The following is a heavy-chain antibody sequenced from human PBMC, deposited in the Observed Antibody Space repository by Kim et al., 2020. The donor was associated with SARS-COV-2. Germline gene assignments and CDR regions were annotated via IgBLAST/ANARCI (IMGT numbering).Heavy chain of an antibody. Sequence: SETLSLTCAVYGGSFSGYYWSWIRQPPGKGLEWIGEINHSGSTNYNPSLKSRVTISVDTSKNQFSLKLSSVTAADTAVYYCARASITMVRGVIYYYYGMDVWGQGTTVTVSS. V-gene: IGHV4-34*01. J-gene: IGHJ6*02. CDR3: ARASITMVRGVIYYYYGMDV. CDR2: INHSGST. D-gene: IGHD3-10*01. CDR1: GGSFSGYY.